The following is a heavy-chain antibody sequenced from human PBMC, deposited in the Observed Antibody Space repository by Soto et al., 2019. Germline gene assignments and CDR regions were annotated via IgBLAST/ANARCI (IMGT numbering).Heavy chain of an antibody. D-gene: IGHD6-13*01. V-gene: IGHV3-30*18. CDR2: ISYDGSNK. Sequence: PGGSLRLSCAASGFTFSSYGMHWVRQAPGKGLEWVAVISYDGSNKYYADSVKGRFTISRDNSKNTLYLQMNSLRAEDTAVYYCAKEQQLALTDYYYGMDFWGQGTKVTVAS. CDR3: AKEQQLALTDYYYGMDF. J-gene: IGHJ6*02. CDR1: GFTFSSYG.